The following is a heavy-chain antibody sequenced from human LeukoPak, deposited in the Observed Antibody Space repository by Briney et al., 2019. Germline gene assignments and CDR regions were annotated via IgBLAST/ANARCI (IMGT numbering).Heavy chain of an antibody. CDR1: GGSISSYC. D-gene: IGHD6-19*01. CDR3: ARTGSYSSGWYDY. J-gene: IGHJ4*02. CDR2: IYYSGST. V-gene: IGHV4-59*01. Sequence: PSETLSLTCTVSGGSISSYCWSWIRQPPGKGLEWIGYIYYSGSTNYNPSHKSRVTISVDTSRNQFSLKLSSVTAADTAVYYCARTGSYSSGWYDYWGQGTLVTVSS.